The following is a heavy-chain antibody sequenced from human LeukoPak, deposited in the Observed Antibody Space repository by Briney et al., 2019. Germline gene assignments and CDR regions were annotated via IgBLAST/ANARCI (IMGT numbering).Heavy chain of an antibody. CDR1: GGSFSGYY. V-gene: IGHV4-34*01. D-gene: IGHD2-2*02. Sequence: SETLSLTCAVYGGSFSGYYWSWIRQPPGKGLEWIGEINHSGSTNYNPSLKSRVTISVDTSKNQFSLKLRSVTAADTAVYYFARWRNVAAAIGLENYYFDHWGQGTLVTVSS. J-gene: IGHJ4*02. CDR3: ARWRNVAAAIGLENYYFDH. CDR2: INHSGST.